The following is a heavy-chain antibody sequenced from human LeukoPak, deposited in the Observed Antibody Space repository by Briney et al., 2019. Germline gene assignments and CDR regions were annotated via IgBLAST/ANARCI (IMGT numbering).Heavy chain of an antibody. CDR1: GFTFSDAW. CDR3: ARGSMGGTFDY. J-gene: IGHJ4*02. V-gene: IGHV3-21*06. D-gene: IGHD2/OR15-2a*01. CDR2: TSSSGTYT. Sequence: LGGSLGLSCAASGFTFSDAWMTWVRQAPGKGLEWVSSTSSSGTYTSFADSVKGRFTISRDNAKNSLSLQMNSLRAEDTAVYYCARGSMGGTFDYWGQGTLVTVSA.